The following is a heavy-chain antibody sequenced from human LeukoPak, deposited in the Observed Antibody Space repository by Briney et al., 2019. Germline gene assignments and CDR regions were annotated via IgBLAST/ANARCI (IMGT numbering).Heavy chain of an antibody. CDR1: GFTFSSYS. Sequence: GGSLRLSCAASGFTFSSYSMNWVRQAPGKGLEWVSSISSSSNYMYYADSMKGRFTISRDNAKNSLYLQMNSLRAEDTAVYYCAKGPCWFDPWGQGTLVTVSS. CDR2: ISSSSNYM. CDR3: AKGPCWFDP. J-gene: IGHJ5*02. V-gene: IGHV3-21*01.